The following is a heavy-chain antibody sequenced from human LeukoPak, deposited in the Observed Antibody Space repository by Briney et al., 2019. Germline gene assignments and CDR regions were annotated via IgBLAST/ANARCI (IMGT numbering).Heavy chain of an antibody. J-gene: IGHJ4*02. D-gene: IGHD2-15*01. CDR2: ISYDGSNK. CDR1: GFTFSSYA. Sequence: GGSLRLSCAASGFTFSSYAMHWVRQAPGKGPEWVAVISYDGSNKYYADSVKGRFTISRDNSKNTLYLQMNSLRAEDTAVYYCARVKGGGGFDYWGQGTLVTVSS. V-gene: IGHV3-30*04. CDR3: ARVKGGGGFDY.